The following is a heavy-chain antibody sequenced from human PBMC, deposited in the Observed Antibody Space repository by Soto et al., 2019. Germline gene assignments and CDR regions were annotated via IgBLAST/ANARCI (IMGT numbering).Heavy chain of an antibody. V-gene: IGHV3-7*01. J-gene: IGHJ6*03. CDR1: GFTFSSYW. Sequence: GGSLRLSCAASGFTFSSYWMSWVRQAPGKGLEWVANIKQDGSGKYYVDSVKGRFTISRDNAKNSLYLQMNSLRAEDTAVYYCASVNGLVAASKNYYYMDVWGKGTTVTVSS. CDR2: IKQDGSGK. D-gene: IGHD2-15*01. CDR3: ASVNGLVAASKNYYYMDV.